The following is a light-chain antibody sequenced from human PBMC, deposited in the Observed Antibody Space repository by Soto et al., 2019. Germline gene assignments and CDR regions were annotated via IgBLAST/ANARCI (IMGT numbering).Light chain of an antibody. CDR2: EVV. Sequence: QSALTQPPSASGSPGQSVTISCPGTKNDIGVYDFVSWYQHHPGKAPRLIIYEVVQRPSGVPDRFSGSKSGNTASLTVSGLQAADEADYFCESYAGSNTYFFGSGTKVTVL. CDR3: ESYAGSNTYF. CDR1: KNDIGVYDF. V-gene: IGLV2-8*01. J-gene: IGLJ1*01.